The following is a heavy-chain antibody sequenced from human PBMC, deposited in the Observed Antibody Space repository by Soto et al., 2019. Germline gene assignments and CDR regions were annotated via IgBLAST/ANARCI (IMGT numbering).Heavy chain of an antibody. CDR2: MNAGVGNT. Sequence: HVELVQSGADVKKPGASVTISCKASGYTFTDYALHWVRQAPGQRLEWMGWMNAGVGNTLYSQKFQGRITIPRDTSASTAYMEVNSLKSEDTAIYYCARDTGYTFGSLNYWGPGTLVTVSS. J-gene: IGHJ4*02. CDR3: ARDTGYTFGSLNY. V-gene: IGHV1-3*01. D-gene: IGHD5-18*01. CDR1: GYTFTDYA.